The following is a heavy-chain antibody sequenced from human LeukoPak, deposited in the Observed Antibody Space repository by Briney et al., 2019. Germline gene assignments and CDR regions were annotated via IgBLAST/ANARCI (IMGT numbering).Heavy chain of an antibody. V-gene: IGHV4-59*08. CDR3: ARYGDEDYFDY. CDR2: IYYSGST. J-gene: IGHJ4*02. Sequence: SETLSLTCTVSGGSISSYYWSWIRQPPGKGLEWIGYIYYSGSTNYNPSLKSRVTISVGTSKNQFSLKLSSVTAADTAVYYCARYGDEDYFDYWGQGTLVTVSS. D-gene: IGHD4-17*01. CDR1: GGSISSYY.